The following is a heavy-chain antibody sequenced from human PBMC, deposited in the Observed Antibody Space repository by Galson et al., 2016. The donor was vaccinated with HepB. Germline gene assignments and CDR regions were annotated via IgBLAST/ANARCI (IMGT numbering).Heavy chain of an antibody. CDR1: GGTISSRGYY. Sequence: TLSLTCTVSGGTISSRGYYWSCIRQHTGKGLEWIGYIYYSGGTYYNPSLQSRLTISLDTSKNHFSLKLASLTAADTAVYYCAGYEVVSFDYWGQGTLVTVSS. CDR2: IYYSGGT. CDR3: AGYEVVSFDY. V-gene: IGHV4-31*03. J-gene: IGHJ4*02. D-gene: IGHD2-15*01.